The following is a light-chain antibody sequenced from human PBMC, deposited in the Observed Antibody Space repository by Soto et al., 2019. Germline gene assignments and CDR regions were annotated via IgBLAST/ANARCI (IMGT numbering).Light chain of an antibody. CDR1: RDISSW. V-gene: IGKV1-5*01. CDR2: DAS. J-gene: IGKJ1*01. CDR3: QQYETYWT. Sequence: DIQMTQSPSTLSASVGDRVTITCRASRDISSWLAWYQQNPGKAPKLLIYDASKLESGVPSRFTGRGSGTEFTLTISNLQPDDFSTYYCQQYETYWTFGQGTKV.